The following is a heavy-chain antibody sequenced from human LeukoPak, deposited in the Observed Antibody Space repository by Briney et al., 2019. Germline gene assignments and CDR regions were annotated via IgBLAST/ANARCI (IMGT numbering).Heavy chain of an antibody. J-gene: IGHJ4*02. CDR2: ISVSGNT. V-gene: IGHV3-23*01. Sequence: GGSLRLSCAASGFTLSSYAMSWVRQGPGKGLEWVSAISVSGNTYHADSVKGRFTISRDSSKNTLYLQMNSLRAGDAAVYYCARLARLRFDYWGQGTLVTVSS. CDR1: GFTLSSYA. D-gene: IGHD3-9*01. CDR3: ARLARLRFDY.